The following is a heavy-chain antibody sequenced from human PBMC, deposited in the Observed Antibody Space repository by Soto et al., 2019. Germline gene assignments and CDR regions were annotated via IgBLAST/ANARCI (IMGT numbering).Heavy chain of an antibody. V-gene: IGHV3-74*01. Sequence: EVQLVESGGDFVQPGGALRLSCTASGFTFSSQWLHWVRQAPGKGLMWISRILNDGTTTNYADSVKGRFTVSRDNAKKTMSLQMNKLRAEDTAVYYCATWRGGYTYGLDHWGQGTPVTVSS. CDR1: GFTFSSQW. J-gene: IGHJ4*02. CDR3: ATWRGGYTYGLDH. D-gene: IGHD5-18*01. CDR2: ILNDGTTT.